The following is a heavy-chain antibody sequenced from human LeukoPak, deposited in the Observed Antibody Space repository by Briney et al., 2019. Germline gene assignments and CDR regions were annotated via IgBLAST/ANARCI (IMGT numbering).Heavy chain of an antibody. CDR3: ARDPQGVVPAPGPYFDY. V-gene: IGHV3-7*01. CDR1: GFTFSSYW. D-gene: IGHD2-2*01. Sequence: TGGSLRLSCAASGFTFSSYWMSWVRQAPGKGLEWVSNIKQDGSEKYYVDSVKGRFTISRDNAKNSLYLQMNSLRAEDTAVYYCARDPQGVVPAPGPYFDYWGQGTLVTVSS. J-gene: IGHJ4*02. CDR2: IKQDGSEK.